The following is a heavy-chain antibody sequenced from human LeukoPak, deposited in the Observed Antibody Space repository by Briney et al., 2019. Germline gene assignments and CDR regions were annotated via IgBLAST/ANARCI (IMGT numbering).Heavy chain of an antibody. D-gene: IGHD3-10*01. CDR2: INAGNGNT. CDR1: GYTFTSYA. V-gene: IGHV1-3*01. Sequence: GASVKVSCKASGYTFTSYAMHWVRQAPGQRLEWMGWINAGNGNTKYSQKFQGRVTITRDTSASTAYMELSSLRSEDTAVYYCARALDPRGAIGFGDAFDIWGQGTMVTVSS. CDR3: ARALDPRGAIGFGDAFDI. J-gene: IGHJ3*02.